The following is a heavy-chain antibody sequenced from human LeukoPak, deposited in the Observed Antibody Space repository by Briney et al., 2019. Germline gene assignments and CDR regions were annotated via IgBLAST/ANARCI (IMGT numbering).Heavy chain of an antibody. Sequence: PSETLSLTCTVCGGSISSGSYYWSWIRQPAGKGLEWIGRIYTSGSTNYNPSPKSRVTISVDTSKNQFSLKLSSVTAADTAVYYCARVVGTVTTGWYFDLWGRGTLVTVSS. V-gene: IGHV4-61*02. D-gene: IGHD2-15*01. CDR3: ARVVGTVTTGWYFDL. J-gene: IGHJ2*01. CDR1: GGSISSGSYY. CDR2: IYTSGST.